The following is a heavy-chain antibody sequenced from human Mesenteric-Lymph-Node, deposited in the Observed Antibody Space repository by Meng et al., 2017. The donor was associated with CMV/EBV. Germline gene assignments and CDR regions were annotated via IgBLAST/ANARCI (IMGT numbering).Heavy chain of an antibody. V-gene: IGHV3-30*02. CDR1: GFTFSSYW. Sequence: GESLKISCAASGFTFSSYWMSWVRQAPGRGLEWLAFMRFGGDDVHYADSVRGRFTVSRDNSRNTLYLQMDSLRPGDTALYFCAKDYTNTWSNYFDYWGRGTLVTVSS. D-gene: IGHD6-13*01. CDR2: MRFGGDDV. CDR3: AKDYTNTWSNYFDY. J-gene: IGHJ4*02.